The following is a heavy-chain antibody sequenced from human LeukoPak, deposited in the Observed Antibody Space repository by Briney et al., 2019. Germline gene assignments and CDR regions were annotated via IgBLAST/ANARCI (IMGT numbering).Heavy chain of an antibody. Sequence: NPSETLSLTCAVYGGSFSGYYWSWIRQPPGKGLEWIGEINHSGSTNYNPSLKSRVTISVDTSKNQFSLKLSSVTAADTAVYYCARVSRRTTKAVNAFDIWGQGTMVTVSS. CDR2: INHSGST. V-gene: IGHV4-34*01. D-gene: IGHD4-17*01. CDR1: GGSFSGYY. J-gene: IGHJ3*02. CDR3: ARVSRRTTKAVNAFDI.